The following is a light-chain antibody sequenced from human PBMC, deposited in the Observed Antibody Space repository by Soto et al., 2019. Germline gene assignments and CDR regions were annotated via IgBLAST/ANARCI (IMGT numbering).Light chain of an antibody. CDR3: QEYKSAT. J-gene: IGKJ2*01. V-gene: IGKV1-5*01. CDR2: DAS. Sequence: DIQMTQSPSTLSASVGDRVTITCRASQSISDWLAWYQQIPGRAPKLLIYDASTLQSGVPSRFSGSGSGTEFILTISSLQPADSATYYCQEYKSATFGQGTKLQIK. CDR1: QSISDW.